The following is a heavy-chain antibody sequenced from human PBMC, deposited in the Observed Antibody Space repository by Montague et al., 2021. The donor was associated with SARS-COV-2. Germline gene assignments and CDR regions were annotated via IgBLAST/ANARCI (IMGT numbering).Heavy chain of an antibody. CDR3: ARVRYYGSGTSLGMDV. D-gene: IGHD3-10*01. J-gene: IGHJ6*02. V-gene: IGHV4-34*01. Sequence: SETLSLTCAVYGGSFSGYYWSWIRQPPGKGLEWIGEINHSGSTNYNPSPKGRVTISVDTSKNQFSLKLSSVTAADTAVYYCARVRYYGSGTSLGMDVWGQGTTVTVSS. CDR2: INHSGST. CDR1: GGSFSGYY.